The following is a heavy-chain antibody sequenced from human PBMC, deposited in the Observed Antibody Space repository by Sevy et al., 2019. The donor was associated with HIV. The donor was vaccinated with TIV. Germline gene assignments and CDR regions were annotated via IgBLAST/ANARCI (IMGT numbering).Heavy chain of an antibody. D-gene: IGHD2-21*01. Sequence: SETLSLICTVSGGSIRSSGYYGNWIRQHPGKGLEWIGYIYNRGTTYYSPSLKSRVTISVDTSKNQFSRKLSSVTPADTAVYYCSKGGGALDGGMDVWGQGTTVTVSS. CDR2: IYNRGTT. CDR3: SKGGGALDGGMDV. CDR1: GGSIRSSGYY. J-gene: IGHJ6*02. V-gene: IGHV4-31*03.